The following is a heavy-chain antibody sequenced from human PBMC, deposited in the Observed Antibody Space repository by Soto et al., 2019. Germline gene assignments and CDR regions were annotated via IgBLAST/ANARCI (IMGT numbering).Heavy chain of an antibody. CDR1: GGSVSSDTHY. J-gene: IGHJ6*02. CDR3: AKFVRSCGGTTCYTRADV. CDR2: IYSSGST. D-gene: IGHD2-15*01. V-gene: IGHV4-61*01. Sequence: SETLSRTCIVSGGSVSSDTHYWIWIRQPPGKPLEWIGFIYSSGSTNYNPSLKSRVTMSVDTSKNQFSLRLRSVIVADTAVYHCAKFVRSCGGTTCYTRADVWGQGTTVTVSS.